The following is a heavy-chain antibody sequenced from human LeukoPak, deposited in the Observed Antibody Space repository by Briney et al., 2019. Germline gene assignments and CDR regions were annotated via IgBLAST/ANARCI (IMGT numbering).Heavy chain of an antibody. V-gene: IGHV1-69*01. Sequence: SSVKVSCKASGGTFSSYAISWVRQAPGQELEWMGGIIPIFGTANYAQKFQGRVTITADESTSTAYMELSSLRSEDTAVYYCARAERITIFGVVTPGYYYYMDVWGKGTTVTVSS. CDR2: IIPIFGTA. D-gene: IGHD3-3*01. CDR1: GGTFSSYA. CDR3: ARAERITIFGVVTPGYYYYMDV. J-gene: IGHJ6*03.